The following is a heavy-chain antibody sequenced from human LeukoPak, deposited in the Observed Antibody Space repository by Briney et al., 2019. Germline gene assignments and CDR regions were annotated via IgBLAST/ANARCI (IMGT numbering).Heavy chain of an antibody. Sequence: PSETLSLTCTVSGDSISRSNYYWAWIRQPPGKGLEWVSSIFPSGGEIHYADSVRGRFTISRDNSKSTLSLQMNSLRAEDTAIYYCATYRQVLLPFESWGQGTLVTVSS. CDR3: ATYRQVLLPFES. CDR1: GDSISRSNYY. CDR2: IFPSGGEI. D-gene: IGHD2-8*02. V-gene: IGHV3-23*01. J-gene: IGHJ4*02.